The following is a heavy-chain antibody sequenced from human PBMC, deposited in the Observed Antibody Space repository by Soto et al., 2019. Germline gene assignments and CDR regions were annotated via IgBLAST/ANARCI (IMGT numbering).Heavy chain of an antibody. V-gene: IGHV3-15*01. CDR1: GCTSSNAW. J-gene: IGHJ3*02. D-gene: IGHD3-3*01. Sequence: PGVSLRLSCSASGCTSSNAWMSWDRQASQKGLEWFGRINSKTDGGKTDYAEPVKGRFTISRDGEKTTLYLQMNSLKTEDTAVYYCTTDSYYDFWSANTPDPFDIWGQGTMVT. CDR2: INSKTDGGKT. CDR3: TTDSYYDFWSANTPDPFDI.